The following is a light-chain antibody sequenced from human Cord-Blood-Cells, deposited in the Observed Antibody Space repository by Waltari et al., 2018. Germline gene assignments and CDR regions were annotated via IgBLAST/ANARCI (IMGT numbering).Light chain of an antibody. J-gene: IGLJ2*01. CDR2: DVS. V-gene: IGLV2-11*01. Sequence: QSALTQPRSVSVSPGQSVTISCTGTSSDVGGYNYVSWYQQHPGKAPKLMIYDVSKRPSGVPDRFSGSKSGNTASLTISGLQAEDEADYYCCSYAGSYVFGGGTKLTVL. CDR3: CSYAGSYV. CDR1: SSDVGGYNY.